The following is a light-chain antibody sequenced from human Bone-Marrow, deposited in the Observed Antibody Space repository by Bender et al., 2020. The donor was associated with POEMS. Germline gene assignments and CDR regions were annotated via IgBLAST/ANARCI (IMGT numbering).Light chain of an antibody. J-gene: IGLJ1*01. Sequence: QSALTQPASVSGSPGQSITISCTGTSSDVGGYNYVSWYQQHPGKAPKLMIYDVNNRPSGVSNRFSGSKSGNTASLTISGLQAEDEADYYCQTYDLTLTSPYVFGAGTKVTVL. V-gene: IGLV2-14*03. CDR2: DVN. CDR1: SSDVGGYNY. CDR3: QTYDLTLTSPYV.